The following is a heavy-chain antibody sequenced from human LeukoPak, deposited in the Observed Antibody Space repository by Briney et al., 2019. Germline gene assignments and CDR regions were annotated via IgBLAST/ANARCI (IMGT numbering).Heavy chain of an antibody. CDR2: VFYSENT. CDR1: GASISSTIYY. D-gene: IGHD2-21*02. Sequence: SETLSLTCTVSGASISSTIYYWGWIRQPPGKGLEWIGSVFYSENTYYNPSLKSRVTISVDTSKNQFSLKLSSVTAADTAVYYCARSYCGGDCYPPGWFDPWGQGTLVTVSS. J-gene: IGHJ5*02. V-gene: IGHV4-39*07. CDR3: ARSYCGGDCYPPGWFDP.